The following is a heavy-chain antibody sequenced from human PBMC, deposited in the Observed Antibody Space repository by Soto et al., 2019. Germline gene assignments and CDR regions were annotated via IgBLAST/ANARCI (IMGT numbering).Heavy chain of an antibody. Sequence: GGSLRLSCAASGFTFSSYWMHWVRQAPGKGLVWVSRINSDGSSTSYADSVKGRFTISRDNAKNTLYLQMNSLRAEDTAVYYCARERSVEYGSSSDAFDIWGQGTMVTVSS. D-gene: IGHD6-6*01. CDR1: GFTFSSYW. J-gene: IGHJ3*02. V-gene: IGHV3-74*01. CDR3: ARERSVEYGSSSDAFDI. CDR2: INSDGSST.